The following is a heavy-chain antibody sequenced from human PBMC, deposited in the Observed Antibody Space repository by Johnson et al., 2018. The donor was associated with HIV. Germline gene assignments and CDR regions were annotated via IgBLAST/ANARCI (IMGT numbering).Heavy chain of an antibody. J-gene: IGHJ3*01. CDR1: GFTFDDYA. CDR3: ARDGAIHLHEDVFDF. Sequence: QVQLVESGGGLVQPGGSLRLSCAASGFTFDDYAMHWVRQAPGKGLEWVAVISYDGSNKYYADSVKGRFTISRDNSKNRLYLQMSVLRTEDTGVYYCARDGAIHLHEDVFDFWGQGTTVTVSS. CDR2: ISYDGSNK. D-gene: IGHD5-18*01. V-gene: IGHV3-30-3*01.